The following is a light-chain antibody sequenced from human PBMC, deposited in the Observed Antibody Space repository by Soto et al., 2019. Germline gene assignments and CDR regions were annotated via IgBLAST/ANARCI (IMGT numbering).Light chain of an antibody. CDR2: DAS. J-gene: IGKJ2*01. CDR3: QHRGPWLYT. CDR1: QDVSIL. Sequence: EILLAQSPATLSLSPGERATLSCKASQDVSILLAWYQQKPGQAPRLLIHDASNRATGVPARFSGRRSVRDLTRTTASLAHKDFAVYCCQHRGPWLYTFGQGTK. V-gene: IGKV3-11*02.